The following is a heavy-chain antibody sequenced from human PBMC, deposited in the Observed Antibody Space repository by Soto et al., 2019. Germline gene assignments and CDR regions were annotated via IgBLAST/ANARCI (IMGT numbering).Heavy chain of an antibody. CDR2: ISHDGSST. Sequence: QVQLVESGGGVVQHGRSLRLSCAASGLTYSSLGMHWVRQAPGKGLEWVGIISHDGSSTSYADSVKGRFTVSSDNSKNARDLQLSSPTTEDTAVSSCVKEIGDSSDYPLAYSGSATLVTVSS. D-gene: IGHD3-22*01. CDR1: GLTYSSLG. V-gene: IGHV3-30*18. J-gene: IGHJ4*02. CDR3: VKEIGDSSDYPLAY.